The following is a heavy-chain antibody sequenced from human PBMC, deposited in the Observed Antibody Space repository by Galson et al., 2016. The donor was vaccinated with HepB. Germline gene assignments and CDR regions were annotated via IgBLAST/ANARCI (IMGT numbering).Heavy chain of an antibody. CDR2: IIPISGTT. Sequence: SVKVSCKASGGTFSSYAFSWVRQAPGQGLEWMGGIIPISGTTNYAQQFQGRVTITADEPTSPAYMELSSLRPDDTAVYYCARILEWLTNYYHAMDVWGQGTTVTVSS. D-gene: IGHD3-3*01. V-gene: IGHV1-69*13. J-gene: IGHJ6*02. CDR1: GGTFSSYA. CDR3: ARILEWLTNYYHAMDV.